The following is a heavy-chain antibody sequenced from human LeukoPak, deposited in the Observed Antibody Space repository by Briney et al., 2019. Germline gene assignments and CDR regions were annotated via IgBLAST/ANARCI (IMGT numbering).Heavy chain of an antibody. CDR2: VIAISGTT. J-gene: IGHJ3*02. CDR3: ARGPSGAFDI. Sequence: ASVKVSCKASGGTFRNYAITWVRQAPGQGPEWMGGVIAISGTTNYAQKFQGRVTITADESTSTAYMELSSLRSEDTAVYYCARGPSGAFDIWGQGTMVTVSS. CDR1: GGTFRNYA. V-gene: IGHV1-69*01.